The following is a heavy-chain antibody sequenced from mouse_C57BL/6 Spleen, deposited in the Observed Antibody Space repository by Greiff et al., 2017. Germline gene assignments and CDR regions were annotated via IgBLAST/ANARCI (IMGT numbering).Heavy chain of an antibody. D-gene: IGHD3-2*02. J-gene: IGHJ2*01. CDR2: IDPETGGT. V-gene: IGHV1-15*01. CDR1: GYTFTDYE. CDR3: TRYSSSGFDY. Sequence: QVHVKQSGAELVRPGASVTLSCKASGYTFTDYEMHWVKQTPVHGLEWIGAIDPETGGTAYNQKFKGKAILTADKSSSTAYMELRSLTSEDSAVYYCTRYSSSGFDYWGQGTTLTVSS.